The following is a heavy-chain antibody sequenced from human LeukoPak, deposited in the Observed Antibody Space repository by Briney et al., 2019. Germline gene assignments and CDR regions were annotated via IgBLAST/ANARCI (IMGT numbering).Heavy chain of an antibody. V-gene: IGHV4-39*01. Sequence: PSETLSLTCTVSGGSISSRSYYWGWIRQPPGKGLEWIGIIYYSGSTYSNPSLRSRVTISVDTSKNQFSLKLSSVTAADTAVYYCASFYCSGGSCYQYYYYYYMDVWGIGTTVTISS. J-gene: IGHJ6*03. D-gene: IGHD2-15*01. CDR1: GGSISSRSYY. CDR2: IYYSGST. CDR3: ASFYCSGGSCYQYYYYYYMDV.